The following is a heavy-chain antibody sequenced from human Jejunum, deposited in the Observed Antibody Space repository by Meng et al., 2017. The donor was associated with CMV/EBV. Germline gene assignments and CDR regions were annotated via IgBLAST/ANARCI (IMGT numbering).Heavy chain of an antibody. CDR3: VRGRCTRTSCYKGAFDF. Sequence: SISNLNWWMWVRQAPGQGLEWLGEKSPTESSNYNPSLKSRVTISVDRSKNQFSLKLTSVTAADTAVYYCVRGRCTRTSCYKGAFDFWSQGTLVTVSS. J-gene: IGHJ4*02. V-gene: IGHV4-4*02. CDR1: SISNLNW. D-gene: IGHD2-2*02. CDR2: KSPTESS.